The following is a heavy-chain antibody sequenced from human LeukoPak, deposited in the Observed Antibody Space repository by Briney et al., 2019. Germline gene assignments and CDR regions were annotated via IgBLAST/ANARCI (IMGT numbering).Heavy chain of an antibody. J-gene: IGHJ6*04. CDR2: IYYSGST. CDR3: ARGRIAMVRGVLYYYYYGMDV. Sequence: PSETLSLTCTVSGGSVSSGTYYWSWIRQPPGKGLEWIGYIYYSGSTNYNPSLKSRVIISVDTSKNQLSLKLSSVTAADTAVYYCARGRIAMVRGVLYYYYYGMDVWGKGITVTVSS. V-gene: IGHV4-61*01. CDR1: GGSVSSGTYY. D-gene: IGHD3-10*01.